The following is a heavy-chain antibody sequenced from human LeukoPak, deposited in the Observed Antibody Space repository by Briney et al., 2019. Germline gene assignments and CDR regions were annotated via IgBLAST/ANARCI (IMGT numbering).Heavy chain of an antibody. CDR2: SRNKANRYTT. CDR3: ARAGYSSGGSCYDAFHV. V-gene: IGHV3-72*01. D-gene: IGHD2-15*01. Sequence: GGSLRLSCAASGFTFSSYAMSWVRQAPGKGLEWVGRSRNKANRYTTEYAASVKGRFTISRDDSKNSLYLQMNSLKTEDTAVFYCARAGYSSGGSCYDAFHVWGRGTMVTVSS. CDR1: GFTFSSYA. J-gene: IGHJ3*01.